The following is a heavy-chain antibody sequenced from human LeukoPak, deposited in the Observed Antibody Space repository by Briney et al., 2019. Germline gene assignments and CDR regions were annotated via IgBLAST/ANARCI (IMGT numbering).Heavy chain of an antibody. CDR3: ADHIAAAGHHYFDY. CDR1: GGSIRSYY. Sequence: SETLSLTCTVSGGSIRSYYWSWIRQPAGKGLEWIGRIYTSESPTYKPSLKSRVTMSLDTSKNQFSLKLSSVTAADTAVYYCADHIAAAGHHYFDYWGQGTLVTVSS. D-gene: IGHD6-13*01. CDR2: IYTSESP. J-gene: IGHJ4*02. V-gene: IGHV4-4*07.